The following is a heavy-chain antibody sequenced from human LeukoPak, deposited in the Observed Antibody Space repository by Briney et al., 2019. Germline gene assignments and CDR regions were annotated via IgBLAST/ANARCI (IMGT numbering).Heavy chain of an antibody. CDR3: ARLDTMVRGVIITPLGFDY. J-gene: IGHJ4*02. CDR2: IYSGGST. Sequence: GGSLRLSCAASGFTVSSNYMSWVRQAPGKGLEWVSVIYSGGSTYYADSVKGRFTISRDNSKNTLYLQMNSLRAEDTAVYYCARLDTMVRGVIITPLGFDYWGQGTLVTVSS. D-gene: IGHD3-10*01. V-gene: IGHV3-66*01. CDR1: GFTVSSNY.